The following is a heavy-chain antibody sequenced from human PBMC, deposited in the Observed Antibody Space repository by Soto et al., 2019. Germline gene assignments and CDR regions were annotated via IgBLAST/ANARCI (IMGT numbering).Heavy chain of an antibody. CDR2: ISDTGSSH. J-gene: IGHJ4*02. CDR1: GFTFSSYG. D-gene: IGHD2-2*01. V-gene: IGHV3-30*18. CDR3: AKDRGGDCPDNSCYFGADY. Sequence: GGSLRLSCVGSGFTFSSYGMHWVRQAPGKGLECVAVISDTGSSHYYAASVEGRFTISRENSKNTLSLHMDRLRVEDTAVYYCAKDRGGDCPDNSCYFGADYWGQGTPVTVS.